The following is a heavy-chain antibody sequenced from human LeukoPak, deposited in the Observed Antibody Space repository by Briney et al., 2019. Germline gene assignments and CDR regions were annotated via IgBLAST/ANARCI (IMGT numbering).Heavy chain of an antibody. CDR2: ISSSSSYI. J-gene: IGHJ4*02. D-gene: IGHD3-10*01. V-gene: IGHV3-21*04. CDR3: ARMVRGVINPCDH. CDR1: GFTFSSYS. Sequence: PGGSLRLSCAASGFTFSSYSMNCVRQAPGKGLEWVSSISSSSSYIYYADSVKGRFTISRDNAKSSLYLQMNSLRVDDTAVYYCARMVRGVINPCDHWGQGTLVTVSS.